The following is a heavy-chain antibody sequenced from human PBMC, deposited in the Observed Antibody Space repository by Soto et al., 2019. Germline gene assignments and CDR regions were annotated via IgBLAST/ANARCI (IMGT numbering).Heavy chain of an antibody. J-gene: IGHJ4*02. V-gene: IGHV3-9*01. D-gene: IGHD6-13*01. CDR3: AKMAAAAGNYYFGY. CDR2: ISWNSGNI. CDR1: GFTLDDFA. Sequence: EVQLVESGGGLVQPGRSLRLSCVASGFTLDDFAMHWVRQAPGKGLEWVSGISWNSGNIAYADSVKGRFTISRDNARNSLYLQMNSLRPEDTALYYCAKMAAAAGNYYFGYWGQGTLVTVSS.